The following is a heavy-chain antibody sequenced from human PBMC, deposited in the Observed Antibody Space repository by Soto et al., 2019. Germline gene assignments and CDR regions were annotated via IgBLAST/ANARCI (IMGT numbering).Heavy chain of an antibody. D-gene: IGHD3-3*02. Sequence: PSETLSLTCTVSGSSINSSGYYWGWIRQPPWKGLEWIESMFYGVSTYYNPSLKSRVTVSVDTSKNQFSLNLRSVTAADTAVYYCARLPSRHLVDYWGQGXLVTVYS. J-gene: IGHJ4*02. CDR1: GSSINSSGYY. V-gene: IGHV4-39*01. CDR2: MFYGVST. CDR3: ARLPSRHLVDY.